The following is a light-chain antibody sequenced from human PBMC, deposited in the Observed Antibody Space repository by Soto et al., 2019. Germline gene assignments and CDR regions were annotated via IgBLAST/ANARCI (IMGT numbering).Light chain of an antibody. V-gene: IGKV3-20*01. Sequence: EIVFTPSPSTLSLSPGERATLSGGASQSVSSSYLAWYQQQPGQAPRLIIYGASSRATGIPDRFSGSGSGTDFTLTISRLEPEDFAVYYCQQYDSSAITFGQGTRLEIK. CDR1: QSVSSSY. CDR2: GAS. J-gene: IGKJ5*01. CDR3: QQYDSSAIT.